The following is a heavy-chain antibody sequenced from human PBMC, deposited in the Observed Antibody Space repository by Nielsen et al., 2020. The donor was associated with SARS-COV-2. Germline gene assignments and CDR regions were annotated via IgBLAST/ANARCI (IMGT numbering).Heavy chain of an antibody. CDR3: ARRPYSSSSSTAGSYYYYMDV. J-gene: IGHJ6*03. Sequence: GESLKISCAASGFTFSSYGMHWVRQAPGKGLEWVAVISYDGSNKYYADSVKGRFTISRDNAKNSLYLQMNSLGAEDTAVYYCARRPYSSSSSTAGSYYYYMDVWGKGTTVTVSS. CDR2: ISYDGSNK. CDR1: GFTFSSYG. V-gene: IGHV3-33*05. D-gene: IGHD6-6*01.